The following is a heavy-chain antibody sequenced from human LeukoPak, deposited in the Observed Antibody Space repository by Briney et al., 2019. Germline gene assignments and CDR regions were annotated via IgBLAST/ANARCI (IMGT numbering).Heavy chain of an antibody. CDR2: IYSGGSK. Sequence: TGGSLRLSCAASGSTVSSNYMSWVRQAPGKGLEWVSVIYSGGSKDYADSVKGRFTISRDNSKNTLYLQMNSLRAEDTAVYYCAREGVAAKDAFDIWGRGTMVTISS. CDR1: GSTVSSNY. V-gene: IGHV3-53*01. J-gene: IGHJ3*02. CDR3: AREGVAAKDAFDI. D-gene: IGHD2-15*01.